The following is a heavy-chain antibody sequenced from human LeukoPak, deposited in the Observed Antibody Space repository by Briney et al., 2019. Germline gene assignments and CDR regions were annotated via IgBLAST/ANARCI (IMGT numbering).Heavy chain of an antibody. CDR2: IYYSGST. J-gene: IGHJ5*02. CDR1: GGSISSYY. Sequence: SETLSLTCTVSGGSISSYYWSWIRRPPGKGLEWIGYIYYSGSTNYNPSLKSRVTISVDTSKNQFSLKLSSVTAADTAVYYCARHGSSSWYGWFDPWGQGTLVTVSS. CDR3: ARHGSSSWYGWFDP. D-gene: IGHD6-13*01. V-gene: IGHV4-59*08.